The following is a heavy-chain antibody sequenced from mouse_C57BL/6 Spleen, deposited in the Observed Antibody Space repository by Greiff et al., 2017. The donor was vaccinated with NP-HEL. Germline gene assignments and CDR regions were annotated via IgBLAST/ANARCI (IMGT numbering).Heavy chain of an antibody. Sequence: EVKLVESGGGLVKPGGSLKLSCAASGFTFSDYGMHWVRQAPEKGLEWVAYISSGSSTIYYADTVKGRFTISRDNAKNTLFLQMTSLRSEDTAMYYCARRQIPYYYGNFDYWGQGTTLTVSS. CDR1: GFTFSDYG. J-gene: IGHJ2*01. D-gene: IGHD1-1*01. V-gene: IGHV5-17*01. CDR2: ISSGSSTI. CDR3: ARRQIPYYYGNFDY.